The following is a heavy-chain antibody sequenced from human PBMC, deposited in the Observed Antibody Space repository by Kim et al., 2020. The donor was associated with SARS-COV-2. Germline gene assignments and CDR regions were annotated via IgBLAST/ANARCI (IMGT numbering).Heavy chain of an antibody. D-gene: IGHD3-22*01. CDR3: ARQYYYDSSGYSP. V-gene: IGHV4-59*08. J-gene: IGHJ5*02. Sequence: YNPSLKSRVTISVDTSKNQFSLKLSSVTAADTAVYYCARQYYYDSSGYSPWGQGTLVTVSS.